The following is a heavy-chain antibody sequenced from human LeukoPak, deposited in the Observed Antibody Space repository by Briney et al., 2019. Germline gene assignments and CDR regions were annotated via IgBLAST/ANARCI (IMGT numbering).Heavy chain of an antibody. CDR3: ARGRTFDN. V-gene: IGHV4-34*01. CDR2: INHSGST. J-gene: IGHJ4*02. CDR1: GGSFSGYY. Sequence: PSETLSLTCAVYGGSFSGYYWSWIRQPPGKGLEWIGEINHSGSTNYNPSLKSRGTISVDTSKNQFSLRLSSVTAADTAVYYCARGRTFDNWGQGTLATVSS.